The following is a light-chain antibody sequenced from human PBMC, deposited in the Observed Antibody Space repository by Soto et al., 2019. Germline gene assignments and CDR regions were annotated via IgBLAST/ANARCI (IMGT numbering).Light chain of an antibody. Sequence: ISPQSRATLSVSPWERAPKSCRASQYVSSFLAWYQQKAGQAPRLLIYDASHRATGIPARFSGSGSGTDFTLTINSLEPEDFALYYCQQRYKWPPTVGQGAKVDIK. V-gene: IGKV3-11*01. CDR3: QQRYKWPPT. CDR2: DAS. J-gene: IGKJ1*01. CDR1: QYVSSF.